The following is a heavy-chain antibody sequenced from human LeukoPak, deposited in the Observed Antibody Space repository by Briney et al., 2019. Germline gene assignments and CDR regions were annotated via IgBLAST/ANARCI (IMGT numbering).Heavy chain of an antibody. V-gene: IGHV3-23*01. Sequence: GGSLRLSCAASGFTFSSYSMNWVRQAPGKGLEWVSGISGSGAGTYYADSVKGRFTISRDNSKNTLYLQMNSLRAEDTAIYYCAKATDIVVLVVSLDYWGQGTLVTVSS. CDR1: GFTFSSYS. CDR3: AKATDIVVLVVSLDY. CDR2: ISGSGAGT. D-gene: IGHD2-2*01. J-gene: IGHJ4*02.